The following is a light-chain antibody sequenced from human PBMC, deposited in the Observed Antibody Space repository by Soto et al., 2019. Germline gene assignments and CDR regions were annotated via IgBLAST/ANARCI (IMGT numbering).Light chain of an antibody. CDR3: QQYNNWPFS. Sequence: EFAITQSPWTLAMSPSDTTTLSSRAGQGVTTHFAWYQQKSGQSPRLLIYDVSIRATGVPARFSGSGSETDFTLTISGLQSEDSAVYFCQQYNNWPFSFGQGTRLEIK. CDR1: QGVTTH. CDR2: DVS. J-gene: IGKJ5*01. V-gene: IGKV3-15*01.